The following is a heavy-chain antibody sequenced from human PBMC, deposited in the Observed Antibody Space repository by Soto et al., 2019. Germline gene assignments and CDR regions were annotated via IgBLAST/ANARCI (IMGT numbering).Heavy chain of an antibody. V-gene: IGHV5-51*01. J-gene: IGHJ6*02. CDR3: ARQTSGWFGMDA. CDR2: IDPGDSET. Sequence: PGESLKISCKASGYSFTDYWIGWVRQMPGKGLEWMGIIDPGDSETRYSPSFQGQVSISADKSVNIAYLQWGSLRASDTAMYYCARQTSGWFGMDAWAQGTTVTVS. CDR1: GYSFTDYW. D-gene: IGHD6-19*01.